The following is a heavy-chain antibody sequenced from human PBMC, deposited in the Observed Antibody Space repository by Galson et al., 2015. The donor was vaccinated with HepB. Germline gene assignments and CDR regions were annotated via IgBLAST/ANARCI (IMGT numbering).Heavy chain of an antibody. CDR2: IYPGDSDT. J-gene: IGHJ4*02. Sequence: QSGAEVKKPGESLKISCKGSGSSFPSYWIGWVRQMPGKGLEWMGIIYPGDSDTRYSPSFQGQVTISADKSISTAYLQWSSLKASDTAMYYCARTNYYDSSGYCPPYFDYWGQGTLVTVSS. CDR1: GSSFPSYW. V-gene: IGHV5-51*01. CDR3: ARTNYYDSSGYCPPYFDY. D-gene: IGHD3-22*01.